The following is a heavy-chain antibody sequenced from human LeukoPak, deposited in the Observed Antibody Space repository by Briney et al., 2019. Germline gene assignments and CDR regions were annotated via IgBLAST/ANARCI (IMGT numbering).Heavy chain of an antibody. J-gene: IGHJ4*02. CDR2: ISYDGSNK. D-gene: IGHD2-2*01. Sequence: GRSLRLSCAASGFTFSSYAMHWVRQAPGKGLEWVAVISYDGSNKYYADSVKGRFTISRDNSKNTLYLQMNSLRAEDTAVYYCARGAEEGFVVVPAASFDYWGQGTLVTVSS. V-gene: IGHV3-30*04. CDR3: ARGAEEGFVVVPAASFDY. CDR1: GFTFSSYA.